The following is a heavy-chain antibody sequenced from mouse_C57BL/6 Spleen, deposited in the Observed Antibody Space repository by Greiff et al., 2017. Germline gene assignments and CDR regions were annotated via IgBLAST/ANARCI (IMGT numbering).Heavy chain of an antibody. CDR3: ARGAGNYDYFDY. V-gene: IGHV1-53*01. CDR1: GYTFTSYW. D-gene: IGHD2-1*01. Sequence: QVQLQQPGTELVKPGASVKLSCKASGYTFTSYWMHWVKQRPGQGLEWIGNINPSNGGTNYNEKFKSKATLTVAKSSSTAYMQLSSLTSEDSAVYYCARGAGNYDYFDYWGQGTTLTVSS. J-gene: IGHJ2*01. CDR2: INPSNGGT.